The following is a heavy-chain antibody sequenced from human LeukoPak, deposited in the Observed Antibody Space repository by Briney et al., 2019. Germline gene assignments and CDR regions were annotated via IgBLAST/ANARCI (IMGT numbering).Heavy chain of an antibody. V-gene: IGHV3-23*01. CDR2: IGPSGDRT. D-gene: IGHD1-26*01. Sequence: GGSLRLSCSASGFIFRNYGMNWVRKAPGKGLEWVSGIGPSGDRTYYADSVKGRFTISRDNSKNTLYLQMSSLRDEDTAVYYCARESGGSHETFDIWGQGTMVTVSS. J-gene: IGHJ3*02. CDR1: GFIFRNYG. CDR3: ARESGGSHETFDI.